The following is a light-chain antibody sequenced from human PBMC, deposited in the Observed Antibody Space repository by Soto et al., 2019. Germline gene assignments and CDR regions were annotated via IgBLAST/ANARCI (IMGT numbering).Light chain of an antibody. CDR2: GAL. V-gene: IGKV3-15*01. Sequence: EIVMTQSPATLSVSPGERATLSCRASQSVSSNLAWYQQKPGQAPRLLIYGALTRATGIPDRFSGSGSGTEFPLPISSLQYEDFAVYYCQQYKNWPPLTFGGGTKVEI. J-gene: IGKJ4*01. CDR1: QSVSSN. CDR3: QQYKNWPPLT.